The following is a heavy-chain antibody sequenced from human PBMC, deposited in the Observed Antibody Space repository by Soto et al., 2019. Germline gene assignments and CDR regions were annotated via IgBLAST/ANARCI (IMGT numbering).Heavy chain of an antibody. CDR1: GGTFRNSA. V-gene: IGHV1-69*12. CDR3: ARDNDRPQLGGNYYYCLDV. CDR2: IMPIFRTP. Sequence: QVQLEQSGAEVKKPGSSVKLSCKASGGTFRNSAISWVRQAPGQGLEWMGGIMPIFRTPDYAQKFQGRVTITADESTNTAYMELSGLRSDDTSVYYCARDNDRPQLGGNYYYCLDVWGHGTTVTVSS. J-gene: IGHJ6*02. D-gene: IGHD1-1*01.